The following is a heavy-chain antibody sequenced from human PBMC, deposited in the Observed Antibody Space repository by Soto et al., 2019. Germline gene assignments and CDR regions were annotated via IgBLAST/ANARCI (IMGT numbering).Heavy chain of an antibody. CDR2: IYYSGST. Sequence: SETLSLTCTVSGGSISSYYWSWIRQPPGKGLEWIGYIYYSGSTNYNPSLKSRVTISVDTSKNQFSLKLSSVTAADTAVYYCARDFEGYYFDYWGQGTLVTVSS. V-gene: IGHV4-59*01. D-gene: IGHD3-9*01. J-gene: IGHJ4*02. CDR3: ARDFEGYYFDY. CDR1: GGSISSYY.